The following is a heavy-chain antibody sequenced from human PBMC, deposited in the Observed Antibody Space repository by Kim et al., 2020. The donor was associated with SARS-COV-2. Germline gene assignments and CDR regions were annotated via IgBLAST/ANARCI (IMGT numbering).Heavy chain of an antibody. CDR3: ARGGDCGGDCNFDY. J-gene: IGHJ4*02. Sequence: SPSCQGQVTISIDNSISTAYLQWGSLKASDTAMYYCARGGDCGGDCNFDYWGQGTLVTVSS. V-gene: IGHV5-51*01. D-gene: IGHD2-21*02.